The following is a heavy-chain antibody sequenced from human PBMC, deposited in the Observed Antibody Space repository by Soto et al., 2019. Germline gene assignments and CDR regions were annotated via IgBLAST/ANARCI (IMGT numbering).Heavy chain of an antibody. J-gene: IGHJ4*02. CDR3: ATVGGSYLAIPSGY. V-gene: IGHV4-39*01. Sequence: QLQLQESGPGLVKPSETLSLTCTVSGYSISTNNSYWGWIRQPPGKGLEWIGSISYIGDTYYNPSLRGRVTISVDTSKNQFSLRLSSVTAADTAVYYCATVGGSYLAIPSGYWGQGTLVTVSS. D-gene: IGHD1-26*01. CDR2: ISYIGDT. CDR1: GYSISTNNSY.